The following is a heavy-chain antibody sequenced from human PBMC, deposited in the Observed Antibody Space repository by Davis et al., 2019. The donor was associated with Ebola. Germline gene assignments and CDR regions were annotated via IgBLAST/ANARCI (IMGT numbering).Heavy chain of an antibody. CDR1: GGTFSSYT. D-gene: IGHD6-6*01. CDR2: IIPILGIA. Sequence: SVKVSCKASGGTFSSYTISWVRQAPGQGLEWMGRIIPILGIANYAQKFQGRVTITADKSTSTAYMELSSLRSEDTAVYYWASSSIAARPDWFDPWGQGTLVTVSS. CDR3: ASSSIAARPDWFDP. J-gene: IGHJ5*02. V-gene: IGHV1-69*02.